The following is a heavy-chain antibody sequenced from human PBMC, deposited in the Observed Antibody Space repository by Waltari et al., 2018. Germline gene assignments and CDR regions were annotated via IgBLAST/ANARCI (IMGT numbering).Heavy chain of an antibody. CDR1: GFTFSSYA. D-gene: IGHD3-22*01. Sequence: VQLVESGGGVVQPGRSLRLSCAASGFTFSSYAMHWVSKAPGKGLEWGAVISYDGRNKCYADSGKCRCTISRYNSKNTLYLQMNSLRAEDTSVYYCARDYYDSSGHPSDLGYWGQGTLVTVSS. CDR3: ARDYYDSSGHPSDLGY. CDR2: ISYDGRNK. V-gene: IGHV3-30*17. J-gene: IGHJ4*02.